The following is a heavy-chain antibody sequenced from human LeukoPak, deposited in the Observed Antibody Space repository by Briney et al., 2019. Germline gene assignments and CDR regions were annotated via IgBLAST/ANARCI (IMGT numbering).Heavy chain of an antibody. Sequence: PSETLSLTCAVSGGSISSGGYSWSWIRQPPGKGLEWMGYIYHSGSTYYNPSLKSRVTISVDRSKNQFSLKLSSVTAADTAVYYCAREKIAVAGMGGYYFDYWGQGTLVTVSS. CDR2: IYHSGST. J-gene: IGHJ4*02. CDR1: GGSISSGGYS. V-gene: IGHV4-30-2*01. CDR3: AREKIAVAGMGGYYFDY. D-gene: IGHD6-19*01.